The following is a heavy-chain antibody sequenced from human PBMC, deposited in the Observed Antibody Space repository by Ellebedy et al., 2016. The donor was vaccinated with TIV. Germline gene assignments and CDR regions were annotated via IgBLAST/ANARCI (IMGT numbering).Heavy chain of an antibody. CDR3: ARDHSQILLPQNNWFDP. Sequence: AASVKVSCKASGYTFTGYYMHWVRQAPGQGLEWMGWINPNSGGTNYAQKFQGRVTMTRDTSISTAYMELSRLRSDDTAVYYCARDHSQILLPQNNWFDPWGQGTLVTVSS. CDR1: GYTFTGYY. J-gene: IGHJ5*02. D-gene: IGHD3-22*01. V-gene: IGHV1-2*02. CDR2: INPNSGGT.